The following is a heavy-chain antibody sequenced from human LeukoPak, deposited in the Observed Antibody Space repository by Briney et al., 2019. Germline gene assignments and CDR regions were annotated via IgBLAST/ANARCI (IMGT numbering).Heavy chain of an antibody. CDR2: ISSSGSTI. Sequence: SGGSLRLSCAASGFSFSTYEMNWVRQAPGKGLEWVAYISSSGSTIHYSDSVKGRFTISRDNAENSLYLQMNTLRAEDTATYYCARDLRGNGGVYFDCWGQGTLVTVSS. V-gene: IGHV3-48*03. CDR1: GFSFSTYE. J-gene: IGHJ4*02. D-gene: IGHD4-23*01. CDR3: ARDLRGNGGVYFDC.